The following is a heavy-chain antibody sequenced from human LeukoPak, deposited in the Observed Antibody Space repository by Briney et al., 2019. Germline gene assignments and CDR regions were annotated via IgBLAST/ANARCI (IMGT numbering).Heavy chain of an antibody. Sequence: GGSLRLSCAASGSTFSNAWMSWVRQAPGKGLGWVGRIKSKTDGGTTDYAAPVKGRFTISGDDSKNTLYLQMNSLKTEDTAVYYCTADNWNSDAFDIWGQGTMVTVSS. D-gene: IGHD1-7*01. J-gene: IGHJ3*02. CDR2: IKSKTDGGTT. CDR1: GSTFSNAW. V-gene: IGHV3-15*01. CDR3: TADNWNSDAFDI.